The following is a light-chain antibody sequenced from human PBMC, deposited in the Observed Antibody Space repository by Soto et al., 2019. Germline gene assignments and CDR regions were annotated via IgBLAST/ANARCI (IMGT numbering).Light chain of an antibody. CDR2: DVS. CDR3: SSYTSTSTLVV. J-gene: IGLJ2*01. Sequence: QSALTQPASVSGPPGQSITISCTGTSSDVGAYNYVSWYQQHPGKAPKLMIYDVSNRPSGVSNRFSGSKSGNTASLTISGLQAEDEADYYCSSYTSTSTLVVFGGGTKLTVL. CDR1: SSDVGAYNY. V-gene: IGLV2-14*01.